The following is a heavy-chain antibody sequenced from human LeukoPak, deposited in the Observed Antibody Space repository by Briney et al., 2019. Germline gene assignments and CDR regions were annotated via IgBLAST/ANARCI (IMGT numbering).Heavy chain of an antibody. V-gene: IGHV5-51*01. Sequence: EESLKISCKGSGYSFTSYWIGWVRQMPGKGLEWMGIIYPGDSDTRYSPSFQGQVTISADKSISTAYLQWSSLKASDTAMYYCARVGCSSTSCYLHNWFDPWGQGTLVTVSS. D-gene: IGHD2-2*01. CDR3: ARVGCSSTSCYLHNWFDP. CDR1: GYSFTSYW. CDR2: IYPGDSDT. J-gene: IGHJ5*02.